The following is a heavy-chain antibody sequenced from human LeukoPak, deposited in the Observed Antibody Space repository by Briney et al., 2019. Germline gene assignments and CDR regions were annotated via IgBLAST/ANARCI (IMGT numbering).Heavy chain of an antibody. CDR3: TRAYYDILTGYYPFDY. J-gene: IGHJ4*02. V-gene: IGHV3-23*01. D-gene: IGHD3-9*01. CDR1: GFTFSSYA. Sequence: GGSLRLSCAASGFTFSSYAMSWVRQAPGKGLEWVSAISGSGGSTYYADSVKGRFTISRDNSKNTLYLQMNSLKTEDTAVYYCTRAYYDILTGYYPFDYWGQGTLVTVSS. CDR2: ISGSGGST.